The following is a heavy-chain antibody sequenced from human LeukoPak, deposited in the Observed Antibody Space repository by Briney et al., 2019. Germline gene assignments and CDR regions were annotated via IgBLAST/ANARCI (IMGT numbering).Heavy chain of an antibody. CDR2: IYHSGRT. V-gene: IGHV4-34*01. J-gene: IGHJ5*01. CDR3: ARGRSRVTIFGVALNWLDS. CDR1: GGSFINYD. D-gene: IGHD3-3*01. Sequence: SDTLSPTCAVYGGSFINYDWTWIRQPPGKGLEWIGEIYHSGRTNYNPSLKSRITISADTSKKQFSLRLSSVTAADTAVYYCARGRSRVTIFGVALNWLDSWGQGNLVTVSS.